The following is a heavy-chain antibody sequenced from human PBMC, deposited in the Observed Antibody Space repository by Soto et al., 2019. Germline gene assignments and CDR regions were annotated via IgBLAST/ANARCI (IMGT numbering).Heavy chain of an antibody. CDR1: GFIFSEYA. V-gene: IGHV3-30*18. D-gene: IGHD1-26*01. Sequence: LRLCCSASGFIFSEYAIHWVRHAPGKGMEWVAVILFDGNKKYYADSGKGRFTISRDNSKTALYLPMTSLRAEDTAVYHCAKDGAQTNSGRYSCSWGQ. J-gene: IGHJ5*02. CDR2: ILFDGNKK. CDR3: AKDGAQTNSGRYSCS.